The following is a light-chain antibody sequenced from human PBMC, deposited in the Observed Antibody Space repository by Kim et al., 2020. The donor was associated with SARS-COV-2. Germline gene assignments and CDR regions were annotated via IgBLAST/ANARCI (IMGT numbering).Light chain of an antibody. Sequence: GQSVTVSCTGTSSDVGAYQYVSWYQQHPGKAPKLMIYEVSKRPSGVPDRFSGSKSGNTASLTVSGLQAEDEADYYCSSYAGSSNLVFGGGTQLTVL. J-gene: IGLJ2*01. CDR1: SSDVGAYQY. V-gene: IGLV2-8*01. CDR3: SSYAGSSNLV. CDR2: EVS.